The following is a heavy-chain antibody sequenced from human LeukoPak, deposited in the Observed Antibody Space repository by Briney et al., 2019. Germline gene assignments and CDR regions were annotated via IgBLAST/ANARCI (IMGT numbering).Heavy chain of an antibody. D-gene: IGHD3-22*01. CDR1: GGSLSGHY. Sequence: SETLSLTCTVSGGSLSGHYWSWIRQPPGKRLEWIGYLSYTGRTKYNPSLQSRVTISIDTSNSQFSLKLTSVTSADTAVYSCARLLDNDISGDPDTFDVWGQGTTVIVSS. V-gene: IGHV4-59*11. CDR2: LSYTGRT. J-gene: IGHJ3*01. CDR3: ARLLDNDISGDPDTFDV.